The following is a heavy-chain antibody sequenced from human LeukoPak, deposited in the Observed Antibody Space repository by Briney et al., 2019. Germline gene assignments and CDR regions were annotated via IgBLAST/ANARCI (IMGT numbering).Heavy chain of an antibody. CDR2: VFYSGTT. V-gene: IGHV4-59*11. CDR3: ARDYYDSRGEAFDI. CDR1: GGSIGSHY. Sequence: EPSETLSLTCTVSGGSIGSHYWSWIRQPPGKGLEWIGYVFYSGTTNYNPSLKSRVTISVDASKNQFSPKLSSVTAADTAVYYCARDYYDSRGEAFDIWGLGTMVTVSS. J-gene: IGHJ3*02. D-gene: IGHD3-22*01.